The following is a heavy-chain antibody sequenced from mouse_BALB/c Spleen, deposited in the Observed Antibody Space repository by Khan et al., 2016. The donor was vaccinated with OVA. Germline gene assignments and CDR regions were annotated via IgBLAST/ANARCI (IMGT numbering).Heavy chain of an antibody. Sequence: LVKTGASVKISCKASGYSFTGYYMHWVKQSHGKSLEWIGYISCYNGSTTYNQKFKGKATFTVDTSSSTVYMQFNSLTSEDSAVYCCARGDYFGSRSFAYWGQGTLVTVSA. CDR1: GYSFTGYY. D-gene: IGHD1-1*01. CDR3: ARGDYFGSRSFAY. CDR2: ISCYNGST. V-gene: IGHV1S34*01. J-gene: IGHJ3*01.